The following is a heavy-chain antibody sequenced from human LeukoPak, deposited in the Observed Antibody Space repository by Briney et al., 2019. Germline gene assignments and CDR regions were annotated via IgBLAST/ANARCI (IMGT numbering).Heavy chain of an antibody. V-gene: IGHV3-30-3*01. CDR1: GFTFSSYA. J-gene: IGHJ5*02. D-gene: IGHD2-2*01. Sequence: GGSLRLSCAASGFTFSSYAIHWVRQAPGKGLEWVAVISYDGSNKYYADSVKGRFTISRDNSKNTVYLQMNSLRAEDTAVYYCARGGYQLLNWFDPWGQGTLVTVS. CDR2: ISYDGSNK. CDR3: ARGGYQLLNWFDP.